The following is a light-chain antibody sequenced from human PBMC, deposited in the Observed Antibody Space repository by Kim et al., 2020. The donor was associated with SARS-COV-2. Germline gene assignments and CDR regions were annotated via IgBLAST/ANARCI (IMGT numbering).Light chain of an antibody. Sequence: AIRMTQSPSSLSASTGDRVTITCRASRGISSYLAWYQQKPGKAPKLLIYAASTLQSGVPSRFSGSGSGTDFTLTISCLQSEDFATYYCQQYYSYPVTFGGGTKVDIK. J-gene: IGKJ4*01. CDR2: AAS. CDR3: QQYYSYPVT. V-gene: IGKV1-8*01. CDR1: RGISSY.